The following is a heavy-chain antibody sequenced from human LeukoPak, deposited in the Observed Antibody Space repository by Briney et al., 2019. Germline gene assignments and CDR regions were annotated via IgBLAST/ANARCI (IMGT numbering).Heavy chain of an antibody. Sequence: PGGSLRLSCAASGFTFSSYSMNWVRQAPGKGLEWVSSISSSSSYIYYADSVKGRFTISRDNAKNSLYLQMNSLRAEDTAVYYCARGLRLSSGWYGYYFDYWGQGTLVTVSS. CDR2: ISSSSSYI. CDR1: GFTFSSYS. V-gene: IGHV3-21*01. CDR3: ARGLRLSSGWYGYYFDY. J-gene: IGHJ4*02. D-gene: IGHD6-19*01.